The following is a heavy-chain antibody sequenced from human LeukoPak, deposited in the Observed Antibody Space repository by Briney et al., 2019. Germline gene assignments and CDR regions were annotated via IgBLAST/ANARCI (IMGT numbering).Heavy chain of an antibody. V-gene: IGHV4-39*07. J-gene: IGHJ4*02. D-gene: IGHD3-22*01. CDR2: INHSGST. CDR1: GGSVSSNTYY. CDR3: ARARAHLKYYYDSSGYYYFDY. Sequence: SETLSLTCPVSGGSVSSNTYYWSWIRQPPGKGLEWIGEINHSGSTNYNPSLKSRVTISVDTSKNQFSPKLSSVTAADTAVYYCARARAHLKYYYDSSGYYYFDYWGQGTLVTVSS.